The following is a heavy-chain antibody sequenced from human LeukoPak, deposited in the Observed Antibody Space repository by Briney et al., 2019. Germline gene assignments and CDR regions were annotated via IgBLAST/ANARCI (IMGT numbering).Heavy chain of an antibody. Sequence: PSETVSLTCAVSGTSFSSYYWSWIRQPPGKGLEWIGEVNHSGYTNDNPSLKSRVTISVDTSKNQFSLRLRSVTAADTGVYFCARMTTGHDFWGQGTLVTVSS. CDR3: ARMTTGHDF. CDR2: VNHSGYT. CDR1: GTSFSSYY. D-gene: IGHD4-17*01. J-gene: IGHJ4*02. V-gene: IGHV4-34*01.